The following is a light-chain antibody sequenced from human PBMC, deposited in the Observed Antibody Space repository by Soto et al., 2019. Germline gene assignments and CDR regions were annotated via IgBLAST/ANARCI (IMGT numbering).Light chain of an antibody. J-gene: IGLJ3*02. Sequence: SYELTQPPSVSMSPGQTASITCSGDKLGDRYACWYQQKPGQSPVLVIYQDNKRPSGIPERFSGSNSGNIATLTISGTQAMDEADYYCQAWDSSIVRFGGGTKLTVL. CDR2: QDN. V-gene: IGLV3-1*01. CDR3: QAWDSSIVR. CDR1: KLGDRY.